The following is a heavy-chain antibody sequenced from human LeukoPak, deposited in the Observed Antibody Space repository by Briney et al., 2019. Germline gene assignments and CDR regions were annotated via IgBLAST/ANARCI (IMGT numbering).Heavy chain of an antibody. V-gene: IGHV3-23*01. Sequence: GRSLRLSCAAFGFSFSSHAMHWVRQAPGKGLEWVSAISGRDSNTYYADSVEGRFTISRDNSKNTLYLRLNSLRAEDTAVYYCAKRSDYGGNGNYFDSWGQGTPVTVSS. CDR2: ISGRDSNT. CDR1: GFSFSSHA. J-gene: IGHJ4*02. CDR3: AKRSDYGGNGNYFDS. D-gene: IGHD4-23*01.